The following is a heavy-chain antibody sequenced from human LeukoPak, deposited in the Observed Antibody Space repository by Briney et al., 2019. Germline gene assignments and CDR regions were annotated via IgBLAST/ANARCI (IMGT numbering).Heavy chain of an antibody. CDR3: ARGYCSSTSCLIGDYYFDY. D-gene: IGHD2-2*01. V-gene: IGHV4-59*01. CDR1: GGSISSYY. CDR2: IYYSGST. J-gene: IGHJ4*02. Sequence: SETLSLTCTVSGGSISSYYWSWIRQPPGKGLEWIGYIYYSGSTNYYPSLKSRVTISVDTSKNQFSLKLSSVTAADTAVYYCARGYCSSTSCLIGDYYFDYWGQGTLVTVSS.